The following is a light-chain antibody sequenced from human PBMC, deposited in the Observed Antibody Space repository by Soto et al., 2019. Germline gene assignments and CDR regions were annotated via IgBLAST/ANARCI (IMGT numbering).Light chain of an antibody. CDR3: QQYYSYPPLT. CDR1: QGISSS. V-gene: IGKV1-8*01. Sequence: AIRMTQSPSSLSASTGDRVTITCRARQGISSSLAWYQQKPGKAPQLLIYAASTLQSGVPSRFSGSGSGTDFTLTISCLQSEDFATYYCQQYYSYPPLTFGGGTKVEIK. CDR2: AAS. J-gene: IGKJ4*01.